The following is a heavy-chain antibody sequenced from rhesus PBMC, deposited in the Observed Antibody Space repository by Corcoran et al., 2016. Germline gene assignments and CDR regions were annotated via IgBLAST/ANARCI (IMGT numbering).Heavy chain of an antibody. J-gene: IGHJ4*01. V-gene: IGHV4-80*01. Sequence: QVQLQESGPGLVKPSETLSLTCTVSGASISSNWWSWIRQPPGKGLGWFGEINGNSLSTSYTPPLKSRVTISNDASKNQFSLKLSSVTAADTAVYYCARVAWGSFDYWGQGVLVTVSS. D-gene: IGHD7-45*01. CDR3: ARVAWGSFDY. CDR2: INGNSLST. CDR1: GASISSNW.